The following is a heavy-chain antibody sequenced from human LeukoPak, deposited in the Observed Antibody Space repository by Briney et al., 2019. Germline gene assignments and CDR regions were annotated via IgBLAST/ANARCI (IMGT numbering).Heavy chain of an antibody. V-gene: IGHV1-2*02. CDR2: INPNSGGT. CDR3: ARARGYCSSTSCSSYGMDV. J-gene: IGHJ6*02. Sequence: ASVKVSCKASGYTFTGYYMHWVRQAPGQGLEWMGWINPNSGGTNYAQKFQGRVTMTRDTSISTAYMELSRLRSDDTAVYYCARARGYCSSTSCSSYGMDVWAKGPRSPSP. D-gene: IGHD2-2*01. CDR1: GYTFTGYY.